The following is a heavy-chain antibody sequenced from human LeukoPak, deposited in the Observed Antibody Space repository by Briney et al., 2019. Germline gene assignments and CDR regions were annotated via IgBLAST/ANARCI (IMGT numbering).Heavy chain of an antibody. D-gene: IGHD1-26*01. V-gene: IGHV1-2*06. Sequence: RASVKVSCKASGYTFTGYYMHWVRQAPGQGLEWMGRINPNSGGTNYAQKFQGRVTMTRDTSISTAYMELSRLRSDDTAVYYCARKPFGIVGAPIDYWGQGTLVTVSS. CDR2: INPNSGGT. CDR1: GYTFTGYY. CDR3: ARKPFGIVGAPIDY. J-gene: IGHJ4*02.